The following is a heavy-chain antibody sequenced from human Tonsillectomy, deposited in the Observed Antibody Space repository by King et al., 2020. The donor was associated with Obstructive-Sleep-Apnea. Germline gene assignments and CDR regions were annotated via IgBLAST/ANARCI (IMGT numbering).Heavy chain of an antibody. V-gene: IGHV3-15*01. Sequence: VQLVESGGGLVKTGGSLRLSCAASGFTFSDAWMTWVRQAPGKGLEWVGHVKGKTDGGTEDYAAPVKGRFTISRDDSKDTRDHQMNNLKTEDTALYYCTTQFVIGLFGYWGQGTLVTVSS. CDR3: TTQFVIGLFGY. CDR1: GFTFSDAW. J-gene: IGHJ4*02. D-gene: IGHD2/OR15-2a*01. CDR2: VKGKTDGGTE.